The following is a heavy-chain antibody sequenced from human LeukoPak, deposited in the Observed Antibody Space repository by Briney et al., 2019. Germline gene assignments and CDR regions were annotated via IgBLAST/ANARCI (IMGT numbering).Heavy chain of an antibody. CDR3: AKGDIVVVTAIQHAFDI. Sequence: SVKVSCKASGGTFSSYAISWVRQAHGQGLEWKGRIIPIFGTANYAQKFQGRVTITADKSTSTAYMELSSLRSEDTAVYYCAKGDIVVVTAIQHAFDIWGQGTMVTVSS. D-gene: IGHD2-21*02. J-gene: IGHJ3*02. CDR2: IIPIFGTA. CDR1: GGTFSSYA. V-gene: IGHV1-69*06.